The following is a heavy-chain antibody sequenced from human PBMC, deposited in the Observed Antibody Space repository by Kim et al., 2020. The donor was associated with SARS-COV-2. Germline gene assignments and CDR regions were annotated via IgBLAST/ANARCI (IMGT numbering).Heavy chain of an antibody. CDR1: GFTFSDYY. J-gene: IGHJ4*02. CDR2: ISGNSGYT. Sequence: GGSLRLSCAASGFTFSDYYMSWIRQAPGKGLEWVSYISGNSGYTNYADSVKGRFTISRDNAKNSLYLQMNSLRAEDTAVYYCARGGRTYYYDSSGTYWGRATLVTVSS. CDR3: ARGGRTYYYDSSGTY. V-gene: IGHV3-11*06. D-gene: IGHD3-22*01.